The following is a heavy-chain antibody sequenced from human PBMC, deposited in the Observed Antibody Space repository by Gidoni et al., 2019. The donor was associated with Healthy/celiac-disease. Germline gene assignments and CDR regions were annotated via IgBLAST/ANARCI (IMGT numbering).Heavy chain of an antibody. CDR3: AKDLGIFGVVIPYGMDV. V-gene: IGHV3-30*18. CDR1: GFTFSSYG. D-gene: IGHD3-3*01. Sequence: QVQLVESGGGVVQPGRSLRLSCAASGFTFSSYGMPWVRQAPGKGLEWVAVISYDGSNKYYADSVKGRFTISRDNSKNTLYLQMNSLRAEDTAVYYCAKDLGIFGVVIPYGMDVWGQGTTVTVSS. J-gene: IGHJ6*02. CDR2: ISYDGSNK.